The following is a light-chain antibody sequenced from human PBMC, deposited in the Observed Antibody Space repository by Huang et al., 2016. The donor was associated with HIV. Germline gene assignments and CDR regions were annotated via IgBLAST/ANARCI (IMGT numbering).Light chain of an antibody. CDR2: GAS. V-gene: IGKV3D-15*01. CDR3: QHYNNWPPWT. Sequence: EIVMTQSPATLSVSPGERATLTCRASQGVSNNIAWYQQKPGQTPMLLIHGASTRATGIPDKFSGRGSGTDFTLTITSLQPEDSAVYYCQHYNNWPPWTFGPGTQVEI. CDR1: QGVSNN. J-gene: IGKJ1*01.